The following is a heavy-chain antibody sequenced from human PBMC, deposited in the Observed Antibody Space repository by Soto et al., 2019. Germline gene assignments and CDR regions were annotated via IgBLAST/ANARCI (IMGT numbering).Heavy chain of an antibody. CDR2: INSGGST. V-gene: IGHV4-31*03. CDR1: GGAISSGDHY. J-gene: IGHJ5*01. D-gene: IGHD6-13*01. Sequence: LSLTCIVSGGAISSGDHYWKWIRQHPGKGLEWIGYINSGGSTYFNPSLKSRVNISLDTSSNQFSLKVDSMTAADTAIYYCARDGGGSSWYFFDSWGPGTLVTVSS. CDR3: ARDGGGSSWYFFDS.